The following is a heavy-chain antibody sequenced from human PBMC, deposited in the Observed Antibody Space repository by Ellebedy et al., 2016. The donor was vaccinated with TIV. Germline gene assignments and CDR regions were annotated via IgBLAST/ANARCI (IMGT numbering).Heavy chain of an antibody. Sequence: ASVKVSCKVSGYTLTDLSMHWVRQAPGKGLEWMGGFDPEDGETIYAQKFQGRVTMTEDTSTDTAYMELSSLRSEDTAVYYCATAVTPKWRDESGSYFLYYDGMDVWGQGTTVTVSS. D-gene: IGHD1-26*01. CDR2: FDPEDGET. CDR3: ATAVTPKWRDESGSYFLYYDGMDV. CDR1: GYTLTDLS. J-gene: IGHJ6*02. V-gene: IGHV1-24*01.